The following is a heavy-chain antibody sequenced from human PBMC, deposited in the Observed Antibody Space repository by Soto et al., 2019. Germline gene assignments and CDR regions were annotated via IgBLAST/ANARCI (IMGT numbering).Heavy chain of an antibody. D-gene: IGHD1-26*01. J-gene: IGHJ4*02. CDR3: ARDAAVGLFDY. V-gene: IGHV1-18*01. CDR1: GYTFTSYG. CDR2: VNAYNGNT. Sequence: GASVKVSCKASGYTFTSYGISWVRQAPGQGLEWMGWVNAYNGNTNYAQKFQGRVTMTTDTSTSTAYMELRSLRSDDTAVYYCARDAAVGLFDYWGQGTLVTVSS.